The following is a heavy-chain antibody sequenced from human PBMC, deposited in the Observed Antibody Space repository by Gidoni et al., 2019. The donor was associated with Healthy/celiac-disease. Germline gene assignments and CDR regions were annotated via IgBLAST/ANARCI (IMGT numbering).Heavy chain of an antibody. CDR2: IIPILGIA. CDR3: ASESSRGLGY. V-gene: IGHV1-69*02. Sequence: QVQLVQSGAEVKKPGSSVQVSCKASGGTFSSYTISWVRQAPGQGLEWIGRIIPILGIANDAQKFQGRVTITADKSTSTAYMEMSRLRSEDTAVYYCASESSRGLGYWGQGTLVTVSS. CDR1: GGTFSSYT. D-gene: IGHD3-22*01. J-gene: IGHJ4*02.